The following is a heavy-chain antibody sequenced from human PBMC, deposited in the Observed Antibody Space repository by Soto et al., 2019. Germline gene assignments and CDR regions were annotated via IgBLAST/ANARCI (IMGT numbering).Heavy chain of an antibody. Sequence: SETLSLTCTVSGASISSNNWRSWVRQPPGKGLECIGEIHHSGRSNYNPSLKSRVTMSVDKTQNQLSLKLNSVTAADTAVYYCARHGEYFFDYWGQGTLVTVS. CDR1: GASISSNNW. CDR3: ARHGEYFFDY. J-gene: IGHJ4*02. CDR2: IHHSGRS. D-gene: IGHD4-17*01. V-gene: IGHV4-4*02.